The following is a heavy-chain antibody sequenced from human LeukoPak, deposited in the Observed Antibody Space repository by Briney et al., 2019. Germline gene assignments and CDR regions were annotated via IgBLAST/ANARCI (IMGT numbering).Heavy chain of an antibody. J-gene: IGHJ4*02. CDR3: ARAYSSSASDY. CDR2: IYYSGST. Sequence: SETLSLTCTVSGGSISSSSYYWGWIRQPPGKGLEWFGSIYYSGSTYYNPSLKSRVTISVDTSKNQFSLKLSSVTAADTAVYYCARAYSSSASDYWGQGTLVTVSS. D-gene: IGHD6-13*01. CDR1: GGSISSSSYY. V-gene: IGHV4-39*01.